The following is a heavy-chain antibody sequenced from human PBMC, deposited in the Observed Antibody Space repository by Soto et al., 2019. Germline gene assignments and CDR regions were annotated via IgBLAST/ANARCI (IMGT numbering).Heavy chain of an antibody. Sequence: PGESLKISCRGVGYSFTTYWIEWVRQMPGKGLELMGIIYPGDSDTRYRPSFQGQVTISADKSIGTAYLQWDSLKASDTAMYYCARXSGYSSGWKYNYYGMDVWGQGTTVTVSS. V-gene: IGHV5-51*01. CDR1: GYSFTTYW. CDR3: ARXSGYSSGWKYNYYGMDV. J-gene: IGHJ6*02. CDR2: IYPGDSDT. D-gene: IGHD6-19*01.